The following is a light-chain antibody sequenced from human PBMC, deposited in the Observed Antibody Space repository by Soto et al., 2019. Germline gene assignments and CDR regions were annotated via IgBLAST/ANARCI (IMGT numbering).Light chain of an antibody. Sequence: EIVMTQSPATLSVSPGERATLSCRASQSVSSNLAWYQQKPGQAPRLLIYGASTRATGIPARFSGSGSGTEFTLTISSLQSEDFAVYYCQQYNNWLTFGXGTKVDIK. CDR2: GAS. J-gene: IGKJ4*01. V-gene: IGKV3-15*01. CDR3: QQYNNWLT. CDR1: QSVSSN.